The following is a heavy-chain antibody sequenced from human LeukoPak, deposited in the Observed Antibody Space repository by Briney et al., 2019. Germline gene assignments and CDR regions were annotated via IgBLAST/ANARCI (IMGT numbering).Heavy chain of an antibody. CDR3: ASVLWFGGIFFDY. D-gene: IGHD3-10*01. Sequence: GGSLRLSCAASGFTFTDYYMSWIRQAPGKGLEWVSYITNSGTTIYHADSVKGRFTISRDNAKNSLYLQMNSLRVEDTAVYYCASVLWFGGIFFDYWGQGTLVTVSS. J-gene: IGHJ4*02. CDR1: GFTFTDYY. CDR2: ITNSGTTI. V-gene: IGHV3-11*01.